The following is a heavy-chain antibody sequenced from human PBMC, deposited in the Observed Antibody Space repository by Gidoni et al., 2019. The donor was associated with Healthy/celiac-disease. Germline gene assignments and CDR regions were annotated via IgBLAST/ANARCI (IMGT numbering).Heavy chain of an antibody. D-gene: IGHD6-13*01. CDR3: AREEASSSWYSLDY. CDR1: GFTFSSYA. J-gene: IGHJ4*02. Sequence: QVQLVESGGGVVQPGRSLRLSCAASGFTFSSYAMHWVRQAPGKGLEWVAVISYDGSNKYYADSVKGRFTISRDNSKNTLYLQMNSLRAEDTAVYYCAREEASSSWYSLDYWGQGTLVTVSS. CDR2: ISYDGSNK. V-gene: IGHV3-30*04.